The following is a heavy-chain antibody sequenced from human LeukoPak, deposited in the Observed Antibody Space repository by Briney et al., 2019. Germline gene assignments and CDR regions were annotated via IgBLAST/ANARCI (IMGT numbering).Heavy chain of an antibody. CDR2: INPNSGGT. CDR1: GYTFTGYY. Sequence: ASVKVSCKASGYTFTGYYMHWVRQAPGQWLEWMGRINPNSGGTNYAQKFQGRVTMTRDTSISTAYMELSRLRSDDTAVYYCARGTLAASSGRDYWGQGTLVTVSS. V-gene: IGHV1-2*06. D-gene: IGHD6-25*01. J-gene: IGHJ4*02. CDR3: ARGTLAASSGRDY.